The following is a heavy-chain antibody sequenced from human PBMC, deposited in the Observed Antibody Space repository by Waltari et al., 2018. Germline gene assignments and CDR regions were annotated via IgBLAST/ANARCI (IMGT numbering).Heavy chain of an antibody. CDR3: ARSPSEWELPLN. V-gene: IGHV1-8*01. Sequence: QVQLVQSGAEVKKPGASVKVSCKASGYTFTSYDINWVRQATGQGLEWMGWMNPNSGNTGYAQKFQGRVTMTRNTAISTADMELSSLRSEDTAVYYCARSPSEWELPLNWGQGTLVTVSS. D-gene: IGHD1-26*01. CDR1: GYTFTSYD. CDR2: MNPNSGNT. J-gene: IGHJ4*02.